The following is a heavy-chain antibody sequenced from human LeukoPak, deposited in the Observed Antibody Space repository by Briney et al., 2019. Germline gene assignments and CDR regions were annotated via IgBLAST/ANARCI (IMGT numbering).Heavy chain of an antibody. D-gene: IGHD2-21*02. V-gene: IGHV1-46*01. CDR3: ASLLAYCGGDCYPNWFDP. Sequence: GASVKVSCKASGYIFTSYYMYWVRQAPGQGLEWMGIINPSGGSIRYAQKFQGRVTMTRDTSTSTVYMELSSLRSEDTAVYYCASLLAYCGGDCYPNWFDPWGQGTLVTVSS. J-gene: IGHJ5*02. CDR2: INPSGGSI. CDR1: GYIFTSYY.